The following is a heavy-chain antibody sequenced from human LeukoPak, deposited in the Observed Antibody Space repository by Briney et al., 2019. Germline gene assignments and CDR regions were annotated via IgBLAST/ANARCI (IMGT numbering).Heavy chain of an antibody. D-gene: IGHD6-13*01. V-gene: IGHV3-9*01. CDR2: ISWNSGSI. CDR3: AKDKQRIAAAGIFDY. CDR1: GFTFDDHA. Sequence: GGSLRLSCAASGFTFDDHAMHWVRQAPGKGLEWVSGISWNSGSIGYADSVKGRFTISRDNAKNSLYLQMNSLRAEDTALYYCAKDKQRIAAAGIFDYWGQGTLVTVSS. J-gene: IGHJ4*02.